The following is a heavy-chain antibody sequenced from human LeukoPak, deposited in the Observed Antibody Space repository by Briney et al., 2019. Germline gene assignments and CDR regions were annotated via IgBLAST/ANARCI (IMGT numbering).Heavy chain of an antibody. CDR1: GGSITSAYW. V-gene: IGHV4-4*02. J-gene: IGHJ6*02. D-gene: IGHD2-2*03. Sequence: PSGTLSLTCAVSGGSITSAYWWSWVRQPPGKGLEWIGEIYHSGSTNYNPSLKSRVTISVDKSKNQFSLKLSSVTAADTAVYYCARVLGYCSSTSCYFPHYYYYYGMDVWGQGTTVTVSS. CDR2: IYHSGST. CDR3: ARVLGYCSSTSCYFPHYYYYYGMDV.